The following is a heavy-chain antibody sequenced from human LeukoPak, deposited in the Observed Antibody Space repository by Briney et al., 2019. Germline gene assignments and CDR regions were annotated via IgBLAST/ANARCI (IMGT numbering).Heavy chain of an antibody. D-gene: IGHD6-13*01. Sequence: ASVKVSCKASGYTFTSYGISWVRQAPGQGLEWMGWISAYNGNTNYAQKLQGRVTMTTDTSTSTAYMELRSLRSDDTAVYYCAGDLGARSSWYYFDYWGQGTLVTVSS. CDR3: AGDLGARSSWYYFDY. CDR2: ISAYNGNT. CDR1: GYTFTSYG. V-gene: IGHV1-18*01. J-gene: IGHJ4*02.